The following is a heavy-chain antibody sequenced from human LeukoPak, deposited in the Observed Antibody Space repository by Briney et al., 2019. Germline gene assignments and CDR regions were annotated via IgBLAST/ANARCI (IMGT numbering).Heavy chain of an antibody. CDR1: GFTFTEHW. D-gene: IGHD5-12*01. Sequence: GGSLRLSCTASGFTFTEHWMSWVRQAPGKGLEWVAFIRYDGSNKYYADSVKGRFTVSRDNSKNTLYLQMKSLRAEDTAVYYCAKGGGYEAQYYYYYLDVWGKGTTVTISS. J-gene: IGHJ6*03. CDR3: AKGGGYEAQYYYYYLDV. CDR2: IRYDGSNK. V-gene: IGHV3-30*02.